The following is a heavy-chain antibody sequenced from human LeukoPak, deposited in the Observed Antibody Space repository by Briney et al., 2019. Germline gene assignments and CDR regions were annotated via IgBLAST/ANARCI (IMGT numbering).Heavy chain of an antibody. Sequence: SETLSLTCTISGGSISDYHWSWIRQPAGKGLEWIGHIYPSGNSYHNPSLKSRVIMSVDTSKNQVSLRLKSVTAADTAVFYCARGDCRQKDNAMDVWGQGTTVTVSS. CDR1: GGSISDYH. CDR3: ARGDCRQKDNAMDV. V-gene: IGHV4-4*07. J-gene: IGHJ6*02. D-gene: IGHD2-21*02. CDR2: IYPSGNS.